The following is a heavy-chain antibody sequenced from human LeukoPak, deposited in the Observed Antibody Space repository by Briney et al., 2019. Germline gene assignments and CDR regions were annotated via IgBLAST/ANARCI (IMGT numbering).Heavy chain of an antibody. J-gene: IGHJ4*02. D-gene: IGHD3-10*01. CDR1: GFTFSNYW. CDR3: ARTIRGY. Sequence: GGSLRLSCAASGFTFSNYWMSWVRQAPGKGLEWVANIKEDGSEKYYVDSVKGRFTISKDNAKNSLYLQMNSLRAEDTAVYYCARTIRGYWGQGTLVTVSS. CDR2: IKEDGSEK. V-gene: IGHV3-7*01.